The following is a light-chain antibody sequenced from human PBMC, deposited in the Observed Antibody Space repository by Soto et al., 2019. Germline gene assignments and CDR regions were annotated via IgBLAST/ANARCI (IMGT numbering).Light chain of an antibody. V-gene: IGLV1-40*01. Sequence: QPVLTQPPSVSGAPGQRVTISCTGSSSNIGAGYDVHWYQQLPGTAPKLLIYGNSNRPSGVPDRFSGYKSGTSASLAITGLQAEDEADYYCQSYDSSLSAVVFGGGTKLTVL. CDR2: GNS. CDR1: SSNIGAGYD. J-gene: IGLJ2*01. CDR3: QSYDSSLSAVV.